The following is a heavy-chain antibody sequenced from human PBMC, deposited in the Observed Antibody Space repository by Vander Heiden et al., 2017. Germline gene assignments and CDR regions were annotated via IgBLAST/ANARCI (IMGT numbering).Heavy chain of an antibody. D-gene: IGHD3-10*01. CDR1: GFTFSSEG. CDR2: ISGAGDKT. Sequence: VQLLESGGGLVQPGGSLRLPCAARGFTFSSEGMSWVRQAPGKGLEWVSAISGAGDKTYYADSVKGRFAISRDNSKNTLYLQMNSLRVEDTALYICASHYGSGSRNWLDPWGQGTLVTVSS. CDR3: ASHYGSGSRNWLDP. J-gene: IGHJ5*02. V-gene: IGHV3-23*01.